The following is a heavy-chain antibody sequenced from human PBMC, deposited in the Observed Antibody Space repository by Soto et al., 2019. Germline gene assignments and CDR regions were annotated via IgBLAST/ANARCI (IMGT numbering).Heavy chain of an antibody. D-gene: IGHD5-18*01. J-gene: IGHJ4*02. CDR3: TTGWIQLYEGGY. V-gene: IGHV3-73*02. CDR1: GFTFSGSA. Sequence: EVQLVESGGGLVQPGGSLKLSCAASGFTFSGSAMHWVRQASGKGLEWVGRIRSKANRSATAYAASVKGRFTISRDDSKNTAYRQMNSRKTEDTAVYYCTTGWIQLYEGGYGGQGTLVTVSS. CDR2: IRSKANRSAT.